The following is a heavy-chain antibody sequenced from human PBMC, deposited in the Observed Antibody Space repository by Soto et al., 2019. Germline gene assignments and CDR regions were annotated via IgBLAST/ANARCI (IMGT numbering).Heavy chain of an antibody. V-gene: IGHV1-69*13. CDR2: IIPIFGTA. Sequence: ASVKVSCKASGGTFSSYAISWVRQAPGQGLEWMGGIIPIFGTANYAQKFQGRVTITADESTSTAYMELSSLRSEDTAVYYCAREGCSGGSCMRTWGQGTLVSVSS. J-gene: IGHJ5*02. CDR1: GGTFSSYA. D-gene: IGHD2-15*01. CDR3: AREGCSGGSCMRT.